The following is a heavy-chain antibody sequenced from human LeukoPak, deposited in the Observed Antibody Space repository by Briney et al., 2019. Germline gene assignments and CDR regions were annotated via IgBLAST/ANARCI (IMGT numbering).Heavy chain of an antibody. CDR2: IYYSGST. D-gene: IGHD3-16*02. CDR1: GGSISSSSYY. J-gene: IGHJ4*02. CDR3: ARHEWSYRYSPDY. Sequence: PSETLSLTCTVSGGSISSSSYYWGWIRQPPGKGLEWIGSIYYSGSTYYNPSLKSRVTISVDTSKNLFSLKLGSVTAADTAVYYCARHEWSYRYSPDYWGQGTLVTVSS. V-gene: IGHV4-39*01.